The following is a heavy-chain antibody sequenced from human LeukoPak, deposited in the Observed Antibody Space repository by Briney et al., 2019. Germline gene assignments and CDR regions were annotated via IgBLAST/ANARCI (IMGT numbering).Heavy chain of an antibody. CDR1: GFTFSSYS. J-gene: IGHJ4*02. D-gene: IGHD3-22*01. CDR2: ISSSSSYI. Sequence: GGSLRLSCAASGFTFSSYSMNWVRQAPGKGLEWVSSISSSSSYIYYADSVKGRFTISRDNAKNSLYLQMNSLRAEDTAVYYCARDRNYDGSVYYEDDYFDYWGQGTLVTVSS. CDR3: ARDRNYDGSVYYEDDYFDY. V-gene: IGHV3-21*01.